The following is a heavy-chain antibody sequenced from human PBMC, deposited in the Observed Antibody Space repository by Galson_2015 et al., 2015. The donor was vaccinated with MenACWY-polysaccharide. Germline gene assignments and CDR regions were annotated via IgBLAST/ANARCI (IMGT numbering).Heavy chain of an antibody. CDR1: GFPFSDSW. V-gene: IGHV3-7*01. CDR2: IKQSGSEK. D-gene: IGHD3-3*01. Sequence: SLRLSCAASGFPFSDSWMTWIRQAPGKGLEWVATIKQSGSEKYYVDSVEGRFTVSRDNAKNSLYLQMNSLRAEDTAVYYCARARSWSGFFAVDFWGQGTMVTVSA. CDR3: ARARSWSGFFAVDF. J-gene: IGHJ3*01.